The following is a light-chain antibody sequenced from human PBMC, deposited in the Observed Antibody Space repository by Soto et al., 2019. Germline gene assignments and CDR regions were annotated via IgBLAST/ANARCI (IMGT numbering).Light chain of an antibody. J-gene: IGKJ1*01. CDR3: QQYYSYPRT. Sequence: IQMTQSPSSLSASLGDRVTITCRASQNINIYLNWYQQKPGKAPILLIYAASSLESGVPQRFSGSGSGTEFTLTISSLQTDDFSTYYCQQYYSYPRTLGHGPKVDIK. V-gene: IGKV1-16*01. CDR1: QNINIY. CDR2: AAS.